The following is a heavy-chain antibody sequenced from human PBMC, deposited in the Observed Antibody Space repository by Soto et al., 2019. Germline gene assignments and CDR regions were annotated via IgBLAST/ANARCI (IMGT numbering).Heavy chain of an antibody. CDR1: GFTFSSYA. V-gene: IGHV3-23*01. J-gene: IGHJ4*02. D-gene: IGHD4-17*01. Sequence: GGSLRLSCAASGFTFSSYAMSWVRQAPGKGLEWVSAISGSGGSTYYADSVKGRFTISRDNSKNTPYLQMNSLRAEDTAVYYCAKQTTVTTGITGWSVYYWGQGTLVTVSS. CDR2: ISGSGGST. CDR3: AKQTTVTTGITGWSVYY.